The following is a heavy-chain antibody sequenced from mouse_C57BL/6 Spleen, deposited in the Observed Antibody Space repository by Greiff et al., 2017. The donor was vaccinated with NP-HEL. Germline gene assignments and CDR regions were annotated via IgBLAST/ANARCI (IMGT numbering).Heavy chain of an antibody. D-gene: IGHD1-1*01. V-gene: IGHV1-80*01. CDR2: IYPGDGDT. CDR3: ARDYYGSSYDFDV. CDR1: GYAFSSYW. Sequence: QVQLKQSGAELVKPGASVKISCKASGYAFSSYWMNWVKQRPGKGLEWIGQIYPGDGDTNYNGKFKGKATLTADKSSSTAYMQLSSLTSEDSAVYFCARDYYGSSYDFDVWGTGTTVTVSS. J-gene: IGHJ1*03.